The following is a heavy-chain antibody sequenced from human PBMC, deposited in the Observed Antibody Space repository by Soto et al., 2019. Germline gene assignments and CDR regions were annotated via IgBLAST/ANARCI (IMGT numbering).Heavy chain of an antibody. Sequence: EVQLLESGGGLVQPGGSLRLSCAASGFTFSSYAMSWVRQAPGKGLEWVSAISGSGGSTYYADSVKGRFTISRDNSKNTLYLQMNSLRAEDTAVYYCAKDQGAPVVVVAATHFDYWGQGTLVTVSS. CDR2: ISGSGGST. D-gene: IGHD2-15*01. V-gene: IGHV3-23*01. CDR1: GFTFSSYA. J-gene: IGHJ4*02. CDR3: AKDQGAPVVVVAATHFDY.